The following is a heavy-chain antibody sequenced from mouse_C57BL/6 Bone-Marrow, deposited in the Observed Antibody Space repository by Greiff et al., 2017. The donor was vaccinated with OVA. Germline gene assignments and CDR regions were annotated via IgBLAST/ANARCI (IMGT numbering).Heavy chain of an antibody. CDR3: VRDLPMGYFDY. Sequence: DVHLVESGGGLVQPKGSLKLSCAASGFTFNPYAMHWVRQAPGTGLEWVARIRSKSSNYATYYADSVKDRFTISRDDSQSMLYLQMNNLKTEDTAMYYCVRDLPMGYFDYWGQGTTLTVSS. V-gene: IGHV10-3*01. J-gene: IGHJ2*01. D-gene: IGHD2-1*01. CDR1: GFTFNPYA. CDR2: IRSKSSNYAT.